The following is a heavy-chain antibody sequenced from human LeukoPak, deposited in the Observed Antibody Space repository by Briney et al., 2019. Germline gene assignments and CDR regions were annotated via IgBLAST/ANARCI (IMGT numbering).Heavy chain of an antibody. CDR1: GYSFTSYW. Sequence: GESLKISCKGSGYSFTSYWIGWVRQMPGKGLEWMGIIYPGDSDTRYSPSFQGQVTISADKSISTAYLQWSSLKASDTAMYYCARGRRRLPTRGDTAPFDYWGQGTLVTVSS. D-gene: IGHD5-18*01. J-gene: IGHJ4*02. CDR3: ARGRRRLPTRGDTAPFDY. V-gene: IGHV5-51*01. CDR2: IYPGDSDT.